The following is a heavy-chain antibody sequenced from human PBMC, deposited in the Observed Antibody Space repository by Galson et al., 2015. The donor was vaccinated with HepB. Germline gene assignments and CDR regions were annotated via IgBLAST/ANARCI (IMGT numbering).Heavy chain of an antibody. CDR1: GYTFTSSA. D-gene: IGHD5-12*01. CDR3: AKFGYTGYDWRCWFVP. Sequence: SVKVSCKASGYTFTSSAISWVRQAPGQGLEWMGWISGYNGNTKYAQKFQGRVTMTTDTFTSTVYMELRSLRSDDTAVYYCAKFGYTGYDWRCWFVPWGQGTLVNVPA. CDR2: ISGYNGNT. J-gene: IGHJ5*02. V-gene: IGHV1-18*01.